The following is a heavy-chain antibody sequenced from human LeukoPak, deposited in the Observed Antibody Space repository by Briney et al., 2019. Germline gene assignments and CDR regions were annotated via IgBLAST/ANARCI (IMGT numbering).Heavy chain of an antibody. V-gene: IGHV3-9*01. CDR2: TSWNSGRI. CDR3: AELGITMIGGV. CDR1: GFSIDDYA. D-gene: IGHD3-10*02. J-gene: IGHJ6*04. Sequence: GRSLRLSCAASGFSIDDYAMHWVRQPPGKGLEWVSGTSWNSGRIVYADSVKGRFTISRDNSKNTLYLQMNSLRAEDTAVYYCAELGITMIGGVWGKGTTVTISS.